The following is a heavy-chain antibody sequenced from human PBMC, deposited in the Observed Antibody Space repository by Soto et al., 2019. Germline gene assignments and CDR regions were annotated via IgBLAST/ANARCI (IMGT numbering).Heavy chain of an antibody. CDR3: ARDRGWGNYFDY. CDR1: GGSISSYY. Sequence: PSETLSLTCTVSGGSISSYYWSWIRQPPGKGLEWIGYIYYSGSTNYNPSLKSRVTISVDTSKNQFSLKLSSVTAADTAVYYCARDRGWGNYFDYWGQGTLVTVSS. V-gene: IGHV4-59*01. D-gene: IGHD6-19*01. J-gene: IGHJ4*02. CDR2: IYYSGST.